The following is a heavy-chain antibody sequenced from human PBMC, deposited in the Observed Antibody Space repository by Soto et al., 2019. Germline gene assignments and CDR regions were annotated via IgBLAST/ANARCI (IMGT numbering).Heavy chain of an antibody. D-gene: IGHD2-15*01. CDR2: IYSGGST. J-gene: IGHJ6*03. V-gene: IGHV3-66*01. CDR3: ASPGRYCSGGSCYYYYYMDV. Sequence: GGSLRLSCAASGFTVSSNYMSWVRQAPGKGLEWVSVIYSGGSTYYADSVKGRFTISRDNSKNTLYLQMNSLRAEDTAVYYRASPGRYCSGGSCYYYYYMDVWGKGTTVTVSS. CDR1: GFTVSSNY.